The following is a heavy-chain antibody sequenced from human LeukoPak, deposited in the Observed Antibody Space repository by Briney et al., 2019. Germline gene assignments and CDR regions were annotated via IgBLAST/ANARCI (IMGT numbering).Heavy chain of an antibody. J-gene: IGHJ6*02. V-gene: IGHV3-43*01. CDR3: AKDRVPYYYDSSGYYNGMDV. CDR2: ISWDGGST. D-gene: IGHD3-22*01. Sequence: PGGSLRLSCAASGFTFDDYTMHWVRQAPGKGLEWVSLISWDGGSTYYADSVKGRFTISRDNSKNSLYLQMNSLRTEDTALYYCAKDRVPYYYDSSGYYNGMDVWGQGTTVTVSS. CDR1: GFTFDDYT.